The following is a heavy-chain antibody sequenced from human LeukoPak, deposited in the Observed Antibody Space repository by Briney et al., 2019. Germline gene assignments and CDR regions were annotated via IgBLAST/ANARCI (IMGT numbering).Heavy chain of an antibody. Sequence: ASVKVSCKASGYTFTSYGISWVRQAPGRGLEWMGWISAYNGNTNYAQKLEGRFTMTTDTSTRTAYMELRSLRSDDTAVYYCAREASPLHYYDSSGYPSFDYWGQGTLVTVSS. CDR2: ISAYNGNT. V-gene: IGHV1-18*01. J-gene: IGHJ4*02. D-gene: IGHD3-22*01. CDR3: AREASPLHYYDSSGYPSFDY. CDR1: GYTFTSYG.